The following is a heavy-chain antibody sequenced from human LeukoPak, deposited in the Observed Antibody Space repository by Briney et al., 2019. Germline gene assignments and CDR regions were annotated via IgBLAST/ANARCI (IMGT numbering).Heavy chain of an antibody. Sequence: PGGSLRLSCAASGFTFSSHAMSWVRQAPGKGLEWVSAISGSGDNTYYADSVKGRFTISRDNSKNTLYLQMNSLRAEDTAVYYCAKDPGHSSGYYLNYWGQGTLVTVSS. V-gene: IGHV3-23*01. CDR3: AKDPGHSSGYYLNY. J-gene: IGHJ4*02. CDR1: GFTFSSHA. D-gene: IGHD3-22*01. CDR2: ISGSGDNT.